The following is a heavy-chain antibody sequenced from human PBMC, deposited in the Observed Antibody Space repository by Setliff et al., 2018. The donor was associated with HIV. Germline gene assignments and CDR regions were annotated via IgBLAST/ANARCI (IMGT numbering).Heavy chain of an antibody. V-gene: IGHV1-18*01. CDR1: GGTFSSYG. J-gene: IGHJ3*02. Sequence: ASVKVSCKASGGTFSSYGISWVRQAPGQGLEWMAWISAFSGNTHYAQKFQGRVTMTTDTSTSTAYMELRSLRSDDTAVYYCARDTAEYSSSWYREEDAFDIWGQGTMVTVSS. CDR3: ARDTAEYSSSWYREEDAFDI. D-gene: IGHD6-13*01. CDR2: ISAFSGNT.